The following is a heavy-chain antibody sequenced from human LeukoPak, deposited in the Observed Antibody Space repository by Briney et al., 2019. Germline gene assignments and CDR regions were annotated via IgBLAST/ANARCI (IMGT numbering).Heavy chain of an antibody. J-gene: IGHJ4*02. V-gene: IGHV1-3*04. CDR2: INTGNGNT. D-gene: IGHD3-22*01. Sequence: ASVKVSCKASGYTFTNYAVHWVRQAPGQRLEWMGWINTGNGNTKYSQKFQDRVTLTRDTSASTVYMELSSLRSEDTAVYYCAREYYYDETPDFWGQGTLVTVSS. CDR3: AREYYYDETPDF. CDR1: GYTFTNYA.